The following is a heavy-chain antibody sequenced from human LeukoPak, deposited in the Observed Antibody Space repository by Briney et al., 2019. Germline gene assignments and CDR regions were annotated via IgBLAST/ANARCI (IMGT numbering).Heavy chain of an antibody. D-gene: IGHD3-22*01. V-gene: IGHV3-33*01. CDR3: ARAFLHYYDSSGYYLFDY. CDR2: IWYDGSNK. J-gene: IGHJ4*02. Sequence: PGGSLRLSCAASGFTFSSYGMHWVRQAPGKGLEWVAVIWYDGSNKYYADSVKGRFTISRDNSKNPLYLQMNSLRAEDTAVYYCARAFLHYYDSSGYYLFDYWGQGTLVTVSS. CDR1: GFTFSSYG.